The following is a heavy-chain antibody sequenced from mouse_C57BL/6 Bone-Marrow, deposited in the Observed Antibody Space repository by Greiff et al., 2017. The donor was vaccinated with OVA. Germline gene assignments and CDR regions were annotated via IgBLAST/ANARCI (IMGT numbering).Heavy chain of an antibody. D-gene: IGHD2-3*01. V-gene: IGHV1-4*01. CDR2: LNPSSGYT. J-gene: IGHJ4*01. CDR1: GYTFTSYT. CDR3: ARRWLLPSYAMDY. Sequence: VQLQESGAELARPGASVKMSCKASGYTFTSYTMHWVKQRPGQGLEWIGYLNPSSGYTKYNQKFKDKATLTADKSSSTAYMQLSSLTSEDSAVYYCARRWLLPSYAMDYWGQGTSVTVSS.